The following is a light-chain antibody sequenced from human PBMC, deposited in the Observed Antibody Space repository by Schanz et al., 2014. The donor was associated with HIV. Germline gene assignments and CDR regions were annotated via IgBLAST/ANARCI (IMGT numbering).Light chain of an antibody. Sequence: QSVLTQPASVSGSPGQSITISCTGTSSDVGRYNYVSWYQQHPGKAPRLMIYDVSNRPSGVSNRFSGSKSGNTASLTISGLQAEDEADYYCCSYAGSSTVVFGGGTKLTVL. CDR1: SSDVGRYNY. V-gene: IGLV2-14*03. CDR3: CSYAGSSTVV. J-gene: IGLJ2*01. CDR2: DVS.